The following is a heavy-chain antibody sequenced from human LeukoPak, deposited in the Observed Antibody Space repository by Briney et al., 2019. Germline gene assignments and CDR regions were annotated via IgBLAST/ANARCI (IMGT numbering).Heavy chain of an antibody. V-gene: IGHV3-7*01. CDR1: GCTFSNYW. J-gene: IGHJ4*02. Sequence: GGSLRLSCAASGCTFSNYWMSWVRQAPGKGLEWVANIKQDGSEKYYVDSVKGRFTISRDNAKNLLYLQMNSLRAEDTAVYYCARFGDFWSGYYGDYWGQGTLVTVS. CDR3: ARFGDFWSGYYGDY. D-gene: IGHD3-3*01. CDR2: IKQDGSEK.